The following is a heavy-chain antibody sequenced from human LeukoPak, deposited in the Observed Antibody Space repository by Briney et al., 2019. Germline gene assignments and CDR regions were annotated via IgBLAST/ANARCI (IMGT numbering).Heavy chain of an antibody. D-gene: IGHD1-14*01. V-gene: IGHV4-59*12. Sequence: NTSETLSLTCTVSGGSISSYYWNWIRQSPGKGLEWIGYIYYSGSTNYNPSLKSRVTISIDTSKNQFSLKLTSVTAADTAVYYCARDRRYNTAPHDAFDIWGQGTVVTVSS. J-gene: IGHJ3*02. CDR1: GGSISSYY. CDR2: IYYSGST. CDR3: ARDRRYNTAPHDAFDI.